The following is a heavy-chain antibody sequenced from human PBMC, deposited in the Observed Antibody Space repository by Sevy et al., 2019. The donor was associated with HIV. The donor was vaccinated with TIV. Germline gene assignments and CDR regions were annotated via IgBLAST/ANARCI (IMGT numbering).Heavy chain of an antibody. CDR1: GFTFSSAW. V-gene: IGHV3-15*01. CDR3: ITDPAYRGYDEEVINYYFYGMDV. CDR2: IKSEFDGGAI. D-gene: IGHD3-22*01. Sequence: GGSLRLSCTASGFTFSSAWMSWVRQAPGKGLEWVGRIKSEFDGGAIDYAAPVKGRFSISNEDSKTTVYLQMNILKTDDTAVYYCITDPAYRGYDEEVINYYFYGMDVWGQGTTVTVSS. J-gene: IGHJ6*02.